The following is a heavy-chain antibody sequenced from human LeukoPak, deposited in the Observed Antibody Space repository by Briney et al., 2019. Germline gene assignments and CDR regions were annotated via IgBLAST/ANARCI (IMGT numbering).Heavy chain of an antibody. CDR3: ARGTPYYFSYFMDV. Sequence: SETLSLTCAVYGGSFSGYYWSWIRQPPGKGLEWIGEINHSGSTNYNPPLKSRVTISVDTSKNQFSLKLSSVTAADTAVYYCARGTPYYFSYFMDVWAKGTTVTVSS. CDR1: GGSFSGYY. CDR2: INHSGST. V-gene: IGHV4-34*01. J-gene: IGHJ6*03.